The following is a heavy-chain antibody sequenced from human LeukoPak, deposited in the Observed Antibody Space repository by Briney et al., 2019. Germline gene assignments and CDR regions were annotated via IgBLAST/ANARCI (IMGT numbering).Heavy chain of an antibody. CDR1: GFTFSSYA. Sequence: GGSLRLSCAASGFTFSSYAMSWVRQAPGKGLEWVSAISGSGGSTYYADSVKGRFTISRDNAKNSLYLQMNSLRAEDTAVYYCARDLKIPRSQWELLLAYAFDIWGQGTMVTVSS. D-gene: IGHD1-26*01. CDR2: ISGSGGST. V-gene: IGHV3-23*01. J-gene: IGHJ3*02. CDR3: ARDLKIPRSQWELLLAYAFDI.